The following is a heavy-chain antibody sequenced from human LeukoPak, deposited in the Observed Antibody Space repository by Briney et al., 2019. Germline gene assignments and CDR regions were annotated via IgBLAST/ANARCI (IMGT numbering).Heavy chain of an antibody. D-gene: IGHD3-10*01. CDR3: ARLPDYYGSGSYFHDY. Sequence: GGSLRLSCAASGFTFSSYSMNWVRQAPGKGLEWVSSISSSGSYIYYADSVKGRFTISRDNAKNSLYLQMSSPRAEDTAVYYCARLPDYYGSGSYFHDYWGQGTLVTVSS. CDR2: ISSSGSYI. V-gene: IGHV3-21*01. CDR1: GFTFSSYS. J-gene: IGHJ4*02.